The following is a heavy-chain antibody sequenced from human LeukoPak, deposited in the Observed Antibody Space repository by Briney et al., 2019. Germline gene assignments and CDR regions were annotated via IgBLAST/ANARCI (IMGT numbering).Heavy chain of an antibody. CDR1: GFTLSSHS. J-gene: IGHJ4*02. V-gene: IGHV3-30-3*01. D-gene: IGHD1-26*01. CDR3: AAEVGAKQVNY. CDR2: ISYDGNYK. Sequence: GGSLRLSCAASGFTLSSHSMHWVRQAPGKGLEWVAVISYDGNYKSYVDSVKGRFTISRDNSKNTLSLQMNSLRTEDAAVYYCAAEVGAKQVNYWGQGTLVTVSS.